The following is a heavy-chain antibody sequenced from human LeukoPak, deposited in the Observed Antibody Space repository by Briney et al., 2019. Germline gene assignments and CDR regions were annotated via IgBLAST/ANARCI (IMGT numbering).Heavy chain of an antibody. CDR1: GFTFSNAW. J-gene: IGHJ4*02. V-gene: IGHV3-15*01. Sequence: GGSLRLSCAASGFTFSNAWMSWVRQAPGKGLEWVGRIKSKTDGGTTDYAAPVKGRFTNSRDDSKNTLYLQMNSLKTEDTAVYYCTTEVPNYVGGSQFDYWGQGTLVTVSS. CDR2: IKSKTDGGTT. CDR3: TTEVPNYVGGSQFDY. D-gene: IGHD1-7*01.